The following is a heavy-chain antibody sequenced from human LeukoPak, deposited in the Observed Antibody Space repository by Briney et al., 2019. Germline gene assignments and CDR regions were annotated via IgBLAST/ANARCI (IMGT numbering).Heavy chain of an antibody. CDR3: ARETIVATTIDY. CDR2: IYYSGTT. Sequence: SETLSLTCTVSGDSISSSSYYWGWIRQPPGKGLEWIAYIYYSGTTNYDTSLQSRLTISIDTSKNQFSLKLTSVTAADTAVYYCARETIVATTIDYWGQGTLVTVSS. J-gene: IGHJ4*02. CDR1: GDSISSSSYY. V-gene: IGHV4-39*07. D-gene: IGHD5-12*01.